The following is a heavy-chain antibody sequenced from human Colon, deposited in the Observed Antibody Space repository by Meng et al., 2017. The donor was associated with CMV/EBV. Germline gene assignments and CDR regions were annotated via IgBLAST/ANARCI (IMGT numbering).Heavy chain of an antibody. CDR2: INPVTGDT. CDR3: ATFGGDFDY. CDR1: GYTFNGYF. J-gene: IGHJ4*02. Sequence: VQLVQSGGEVKEPGASVKVSCTTSGYTFNGYFMHWVRQAPGQGLEWMGWINPVTGDTSYAQKFQVRVTMTRDTSISTAYMELSSLRSDDTAVYYCATFGGDFDYWGQGTLVTVSS. D-gene: IGHD3-3*01. V-gene: IGHV1-2*02.